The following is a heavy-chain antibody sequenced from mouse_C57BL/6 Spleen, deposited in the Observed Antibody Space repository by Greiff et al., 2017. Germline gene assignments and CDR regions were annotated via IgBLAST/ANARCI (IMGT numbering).Heavy chain of an antibody. CDR2: IWWDDDK. CDR1: GFSLSTFGMG. Sequence: QVTLKVSGPGILQPSQTLSLTCSFSGFSLSTFGMGVGWIRQPSGMGLDWLVHIWWDDDKYYKPALKSRLTISKDTSKNQVFLKIANVDTAYTATYYGARLRGADDYDGGMDYWGQGTSVTVSS. D-gene: IGHD2-4*01. V-gene: IGHV8-8*01. J-gene: IGHJ4*01. CDR3: ARLRGADDYDGGMDY.